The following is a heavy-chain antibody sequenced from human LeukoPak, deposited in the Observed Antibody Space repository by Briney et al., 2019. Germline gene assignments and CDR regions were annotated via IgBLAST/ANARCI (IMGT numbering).Heavy chain of an antibody. CDR1: GGSFSSGSYY. CDR2: IYYSGST. J-gene: IGHJ6*02. D-gene: IGHD5-24*01. V-gene: IGHV4-61*01. Sequence: SETLSLTCTVSGGSFSSGSYYWSWIRQPPGKGLEWIGYIYYSGSTNYNPSLKSRVTISVDTSKNQFSLKLSSVTAADTAVYYCARVEMNYYYGMDVWGQGTTVTVSS. CDR3: ARVEMNYYYGMDV.